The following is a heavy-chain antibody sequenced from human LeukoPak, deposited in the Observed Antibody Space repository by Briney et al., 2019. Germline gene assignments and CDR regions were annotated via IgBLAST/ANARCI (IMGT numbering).Heavy chain of an antibody. D-gene: IGHD4-11*01. V-gene: IGHV4-39*01. J-gene: IGHJ6*03. Sequence: SGTLSLTCTVSGGSLTSSNYYWAWFRQPPGKGLEWFGTIYYIGNVYYNPSLKSRVSISVDKSKNQFSLRLTSVTAADTAFYYCARQVSSNTWYIAHYNYYMDVWGKGTTVSVSS. CDR1: GGSLTSSNYY. CDR2: IYYIGNV. CDR3: ARQVSSNTWYIAHYNYYMDV.